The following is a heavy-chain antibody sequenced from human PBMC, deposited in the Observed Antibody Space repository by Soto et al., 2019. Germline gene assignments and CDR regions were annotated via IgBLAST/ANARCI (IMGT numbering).Heavy chain of an antibody. CDR3: ASLTLGHCTSTSCFYNWFGP. J-gene: IGHJ5*02. CDR2: IYYSGTT. Sequence: QLQLQESGPGLVKPSETLSLTCTVSGGSISSSSYYWGWIRQPPGKELEWIGSIYYSGTTYYNPSLKSRATISVDTSKEQFSLKLSSVTAAGAAVFYCASLTLGHCTSTSCFYNWFGPWGQGTLVTVSS. D-gene: IGHD2-2*01. CDR1: GGSISSSSYY. V-gene: IGHV4-39*01.